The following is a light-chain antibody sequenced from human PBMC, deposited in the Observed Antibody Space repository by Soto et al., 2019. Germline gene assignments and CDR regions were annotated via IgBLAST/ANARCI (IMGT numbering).Light chain of an antibody. CDR2: DAS. CDR1: QSISSW. V-gene: IGKV1-5*01. J-gene: IGKJ1*01. Sequence: DIQMTQSPSILSASVGDRVTITCRASQSISSWLAWYQQKPGKAPKLLIYDASSLESGVPSRFSGRGSGTEFTLTISSLQPDDFASYYCQQYHSYSTFAQGTKVDIK. CDR3: QQYHSYST.